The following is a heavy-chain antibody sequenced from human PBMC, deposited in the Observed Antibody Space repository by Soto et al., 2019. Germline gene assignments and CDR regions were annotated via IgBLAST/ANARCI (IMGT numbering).Heavy chain of an antibody. V-gene: IGHV1-46*01. Sequence: ASVKVSCKASGYTFTSYYMHWVRQAPGQGLEWMGIINPSGGSTSYAQKFQGRVTITRDTSTSTVYMALSSLRSEDTAVYYCARGVGYDFWSGYSLYYYYYGMDVWGQGTTVTVSS. CDR2: INPSGGST. CDR3: ARGVGYDFWSGYSLYYYYYGMDV. J-gene: IGHJ6*02. CDR1: GYTFTSYY. D-gene: IGHD3-3*01.